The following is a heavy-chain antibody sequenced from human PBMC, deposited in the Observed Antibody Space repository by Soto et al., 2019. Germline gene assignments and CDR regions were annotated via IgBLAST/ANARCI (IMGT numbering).Heavy chain of an antibody. V-gene: IGHV4-31*03. J-gene: IGHJ4*02. CDR2: IHYSGST. CDR3: ARSSQQGWYFNY. D-gene: IGHD6-19*01. Sequence: PSETLSLTCTVSGASISSRGYYWSWIRQHPGKGLEWIGYIHYSGSTYYNPSLRSRGTISVDTSKNQFSLKLSSVPAADTAVYYCARSSQQGWYFNYWGQGTLVTVSS. CDR1: GASISSRGYY.